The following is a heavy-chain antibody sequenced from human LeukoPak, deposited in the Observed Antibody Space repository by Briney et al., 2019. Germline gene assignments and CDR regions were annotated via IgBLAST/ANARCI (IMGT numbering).Heavy chain of an antibody. CDR1: GFTFRSFA. V-gene: IGHV3-30*04. CDR3: ARDLGSFETFDY. J-gene: IGHJ4*02. CDR2: TSYDGGIQ. Sequence: TGGSLRLSCVASGFTFRSFAMYWVRQAPDKGLEWVAATSYDGGIQYYADSVKGRFTISRDNSKNTLYLQMNSLRVEDTAMYYCARDLGSFETFDYWGQGTLVSVSS. D-gene: IGHD1-26*01.